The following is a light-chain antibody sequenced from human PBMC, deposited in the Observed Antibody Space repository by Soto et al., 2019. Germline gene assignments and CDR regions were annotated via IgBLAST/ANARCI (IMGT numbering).Light chain of an antibody. CDR1: SSTVGGFNV. V-gene: IGLV2-23*01. Sequence: QSVRTQPASVSGSPGQSITIPCTGTSSTVGGFNVVSWYQQHPGKAPKVIIYEGIKRPSGVSNRFSGSNSGSTASLTISGLQAEDEADYYCCSYVGATTYVFGTGTKV. J-gene: IGLJ1*01. CDR3: CSYVGATTYV. CDR2: EGI.